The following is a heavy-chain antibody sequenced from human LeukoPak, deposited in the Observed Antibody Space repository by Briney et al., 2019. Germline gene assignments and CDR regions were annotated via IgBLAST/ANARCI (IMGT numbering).Heavy chain of an antibody. CDR3: ARDPSEADDAFDI. V-gene: IGHV5-51*01. CDR1: GYSFTSYW. J-gene: IGHJ3*02. D-gene: IGHD6-19*01. CDR2: IYPGDSDT. Sequence: GESLKISCKGSGYSFTSYWIGWVRQMPGKGPEWMGIIYPGDSDTRYSPSFQGQVTISADKSISTAYLQWSSLKASDTAMYYCARDPSEADDAFDIWGQGTMVTVSS.